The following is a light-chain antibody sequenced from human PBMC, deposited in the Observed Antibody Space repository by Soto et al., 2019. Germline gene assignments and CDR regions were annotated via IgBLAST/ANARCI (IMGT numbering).Light chain of an antibody. CDR3: QQANSFPFT. CDR1: QHISTY. Sequence: DIHMIHSLASVPASVVERVTMTCLAGQHISTYLAWYQQKTGEAPKLLISAASSLGSGVPSRFSGSGSGTDFTLTISSLQPEDFATYYCQQANSFPFTFGGGTKVDI. J-gene: IGKJ4*01. CDR2: AAS. V-gene: IGKV1-12*01.